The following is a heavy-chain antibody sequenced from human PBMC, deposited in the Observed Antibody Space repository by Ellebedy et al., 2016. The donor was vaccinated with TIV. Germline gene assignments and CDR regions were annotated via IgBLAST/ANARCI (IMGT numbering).Heavy chain of an antibody. D-gene: IGHD2-15*01. V-gene: IGHV3-48*03. J-gene: IGHJ6*02. Sequence: PGGSLRLSCAASGFPFSSFEFNWVRQSPGKGLEWVSYISSSGTTKYYADSVKGRFTISRNNAKTSLYLQMNSLRAEDTAVYYCAAAHYYFYGKDVWGQGTRVTVSS. CDR2: ISSSGTTK. CDR3: AAAHYYFYGKDV. CDR1: GFPFSSFE.